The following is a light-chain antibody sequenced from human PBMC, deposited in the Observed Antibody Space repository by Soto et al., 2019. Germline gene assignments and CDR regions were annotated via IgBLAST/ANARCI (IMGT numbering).Light chain of an antibody. V-gene: IGLV2-14*03. CDR1: SNDIGSYNY. CDR3: SSYTSRSAVI. CDR2: DVS. Sequence: QSALTQPASVSGSPGQSVTISCTGNSNDIGSYNYVSWYQQHPGKAPQLMIYDVSDRPSGVSNRFSGSKSGNTATLTISGLQAEDEADYYCSSYTSRSAVIFGGGTQLTVL. J-gene: IGLJ7*01.